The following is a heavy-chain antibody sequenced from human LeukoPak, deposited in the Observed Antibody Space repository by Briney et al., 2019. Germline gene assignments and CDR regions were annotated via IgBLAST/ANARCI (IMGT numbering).Heavy chain of an antibody. V-gene: IGHV3-9*01. J-gene: IGHJ4*02. D-gene: IGHD1-26*01. CDR3: AKDSYSGATANLAEFDY. Sequence: LSLTCTVSGGSISSYYWSWIRQPPGKGLEWVSGISWNSGSIGYADSVKGRFTISRDNAKNSLYLQMNSLGAEDTALYYCAKDSYSGATANLAEFDYWGQGTLVTVSS. CDR2: ISWNSGSI. CDR1: GGSISSYY.